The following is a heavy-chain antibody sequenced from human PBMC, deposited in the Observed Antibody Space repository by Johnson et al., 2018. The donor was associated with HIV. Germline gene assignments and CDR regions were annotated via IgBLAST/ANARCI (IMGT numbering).Heavy chain of an antibody. CDR2: ISWNSGSI. V-gene: IGHV3-9*01. D-gene: IGHD1-26*01. CDR3: ARDIVGAPDAFDI. CDR1: GFTFDDYA. Sequence: VQLVESGGGLVQPGRSLRLSCTASGFTFDDYAMHWVRQAPGKGLEWVSGISWNSGSIGYADSVKGRFTISRDNSKNTLYVQMNSLRAEDTAVYYCARDIVGAPDAFDIWGQGTMVTVSS. J-gene: IGHJ3*02.